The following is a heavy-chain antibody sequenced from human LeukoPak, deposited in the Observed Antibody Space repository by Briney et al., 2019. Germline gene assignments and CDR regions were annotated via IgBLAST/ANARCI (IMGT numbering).Heavy chain of an antibody. CDR3: AKATAAGQSPICGMDV. V-gene: IGHV3-23*01. CDR1: GFTFSSYA. J-gene: IGHJ6*02. D-gene: IGHD6-13*01. Sequence: PGGSLRLSCAASGFTFSSYAMSWVRQAPGKGLEWVSAISGSGGSTYYADSVKGRFTISRDNSKNTLYLQMNSLRAEDTAVYYCAKATAAGQSPICGMDVWGQGTTVTVSS. CDR2: ISGSGGST.